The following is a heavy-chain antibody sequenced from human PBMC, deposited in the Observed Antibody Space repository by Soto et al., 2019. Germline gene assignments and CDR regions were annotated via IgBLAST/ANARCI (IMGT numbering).Heavy chain of an antibody. CDR2: IIPILGIA. J-gene: IGHJ6*03. V-gene: IGHV1-69*02. D-gene: IGHD3-3*01. CDR1: GGTFSSYT. CDR3: ARGKIGGYIPDSDYNYMYV. Sequence: SVKVSCKASGGTFSSYTISLVRQAPGQGLEWMGRIIPILGIANYAQKFQGGVTITADKSTSTAYMELSSLRSEDTAVYYCARGKIGGYIPDSDYNYMYVWGKRTTVTVSS.